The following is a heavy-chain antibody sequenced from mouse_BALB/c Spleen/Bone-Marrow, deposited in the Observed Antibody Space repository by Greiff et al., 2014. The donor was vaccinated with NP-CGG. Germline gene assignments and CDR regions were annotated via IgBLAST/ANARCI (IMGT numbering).Heavy chain of an antibody. V-gene: IGHV5-9-1*01. CDR2: INSGGSYT. D-gene: IGHD4-1*01. J-gene: IGHJ4*01. CDR3: ARGDWDEAMDY. Sequence: EVMLVESGGGLVKPGGSLKLSCAASGFTFSSYAMSWVRQTPEKRLEWVATINSGGSYTYYPDSVKGRFTISRDNAKNTLYLQMSSLRPEDTAMYYCARGDWDEAMDYWGQGTSVTVST. CDR1: GFTFSSYA.